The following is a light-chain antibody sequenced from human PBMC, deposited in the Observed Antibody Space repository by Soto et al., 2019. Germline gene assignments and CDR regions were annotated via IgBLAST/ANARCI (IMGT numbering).Light chain of an antibody. CDR1: GSDIGSYNR. V-gene: IGLV2-18*02. Sequence: QSALTQPPSVSGSPGQSVTISCTGTGSDIGSYNRVSWHRRVPGTAPKLMISEVNKRPSGVPDRFSGSKSGNTASLTISGLRAEDEADYYCSSYTESATFVLFGGGTKLTVL. J-gene: IGLJ2*01. CDR2: EVN. CDR3: SSYTESATFVL.